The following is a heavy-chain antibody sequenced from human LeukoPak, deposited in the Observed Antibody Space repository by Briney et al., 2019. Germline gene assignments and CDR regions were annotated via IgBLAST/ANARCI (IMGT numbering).Heavy chain of an antibody. Sequence: PSETLSLTCAVYGGSFSGYYWSWIRQPPGKGLEWIGEINLGGSTNYNPSLKSRVTISVDTSKNQFSLKLSSVTAADTAVYYCARGSNGDYGYNWFDPWGQGTLVTVSS. CDR1: GGSFSGYY. CDR2: INLGGST. V-gene: IGHV4-34*01. J-gene: IGHJ5*02. D-gene: IGHD4-17*01. CDR3: ARGSNGDYGYNWFDP.